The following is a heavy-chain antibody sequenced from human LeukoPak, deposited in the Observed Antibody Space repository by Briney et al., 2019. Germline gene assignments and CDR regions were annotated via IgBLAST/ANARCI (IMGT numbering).Heavy chain of an antibody. V-gene: IGHV3-33*06. D-gene: IGHD3-22*01. Sequence: GGSLRLSCAASGFTFSSYGMHWVRQAPGKGLEWVAGIWYDGSNKYYADSVKGRFTISRDNSKNTLYLQMNSLRAEDTAVYYCAKEGRQYYYHSSGYYSNWFDPWGQGTLVTVSS. CDR2: IWYDGSNK. CDR3: AKEGRQYYYHSSGYYSNWFDP. J-gene: IGHJ5*02. CDR1: GFTFSSYG.